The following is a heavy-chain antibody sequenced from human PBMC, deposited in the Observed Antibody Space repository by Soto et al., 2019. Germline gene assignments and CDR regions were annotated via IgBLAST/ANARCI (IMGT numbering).Heavy chain of an antibody. CDR3: ARDPNGDYLGAFDF. Sequence: PGRSLRLSCAASGFTFSSFGMHWVRQAPGKGLEWVAVISYDGSNKYYADSVKGRFTISRDNSKNTLYLQMNSLRAEDTAVYYCARDPNGDYLGAFDFWGQKTMVTVSS. V-gene: IGHV3-30*03. CDR1: GFTFSSFG. J-gene: IGHJ3*01. CDR2: ISYDGSNK. D-gene: IGHD4-17*01.